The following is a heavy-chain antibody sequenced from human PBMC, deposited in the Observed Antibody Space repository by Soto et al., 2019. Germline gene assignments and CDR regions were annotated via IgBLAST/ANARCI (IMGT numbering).Heavy chain of an antibody. CDR2: AYYRSKWIH. D-gene: IGHD3-16*01. CDR3: AGVVGFRGMDV. J-gene: IGHJ6*04. CDR1: GYSVSSSSAA. Sequence: SQTLSLTCDISGYSVSSSSAAWNWIRQSPSRGLEWLGRAYYRSKWIHEYTVSMESRITINPDTSKNQFSLHIYSVTPEDTAVYYCAGVVGFRGMDVLGRGAPVNVSS. V-gene: IGHV6-1*01.